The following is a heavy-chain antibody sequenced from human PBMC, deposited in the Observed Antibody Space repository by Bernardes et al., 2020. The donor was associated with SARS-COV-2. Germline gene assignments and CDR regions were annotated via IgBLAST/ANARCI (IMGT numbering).Heavy chain of an antibody. CDR3: AREFCGSHNCAGGWYYEL. CDR2: IGLAHDT. Sequence: VGSLILSCAASGFTFRNYDFHWVRQPTGKSLEWVSAIGLAHDTYYADSVKGRFTISRDNAQNSLHLQMNNLRDGDTAVYYCAREFCGSHNCAGGWYYELWGRGTLVTVSS. D-gene: IGHD1-1*01. CDR1: GFTFRNYD. J-gene: IGHJ2*01. V-gene: IGHV3-13*04.